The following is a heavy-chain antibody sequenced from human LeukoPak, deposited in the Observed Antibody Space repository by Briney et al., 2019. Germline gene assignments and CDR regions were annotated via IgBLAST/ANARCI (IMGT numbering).Heavy chain of an antibody. V-gene: IGHV1-2*02. CDR2: INPNSGGT. CDR1: GYTFTGYY. Sequence: ASVKVSCKASGYTFTGYYMHWVRQAPGQGPEWMGWINPNSGGTNYAQKFQGRVTMTRDTSISTAYMELSRLRSDDTAVYYRARDPRHSSGYYFAYWGQGTLVTVSS. CDR3: ARDPRHSSGYYFAY. D-gene: IGHD3-22*01. J-gene: IGHJ4*02.